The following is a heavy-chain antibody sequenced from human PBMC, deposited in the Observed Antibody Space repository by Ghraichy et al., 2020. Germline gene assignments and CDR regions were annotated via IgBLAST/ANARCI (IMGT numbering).Heavy chain of an antibody. CDR2: IYTSGST. Sequence: SETLSLTCTVSGGSISSYYWSWIRQPAGKGLEWIGRIYTSGSTNYNPSLKSRVTMSVDTSKNQFSLKLSSVTAADTAVYYCARDFWVRGVIPYYYYGMDVWGQGTTVTVSS. V-gene: IGHV4-4*07. CDR1: GGSISSYY. D-gene: IGHD3-10*01. CDR3: ARDFWVRGVIPYYYYGMDV. J-gene: IGHJ6*02.